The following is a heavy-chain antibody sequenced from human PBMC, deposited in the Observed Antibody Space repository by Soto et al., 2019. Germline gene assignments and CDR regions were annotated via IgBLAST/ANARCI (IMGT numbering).Heavy chain of an antibody. CDR3: ARGPPYDYVWGSYRYSAGVDY. Sequence: QVQLVQSGAEVKKPGASVKVSCKASGYTFTSYGISWVRQAPGQGLEWMGWISAYNGNTNYAQKLQGRVTMTTDTSTSTAYMELRSLRSDDTAVYYCARGPPYDYVWGSYRYSAGVDYWGQGTLVTVSS. J-gene: IGHJ4*02. V-gene: IGHV1-18*01. CDR1: GYTFTSYG. CDR2: ISAYNGNT. D-gene: IGHD3-16*02.